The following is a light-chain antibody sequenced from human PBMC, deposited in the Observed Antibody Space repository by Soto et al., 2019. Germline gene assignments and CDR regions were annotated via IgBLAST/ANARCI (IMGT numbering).Light chain of an antibody. Sequence: EIVLTQSPGTLSLSPGERATLSCRASQSVSSSYLAWYQQKPGQAPRLLIYGASSRATGIPDRFGGSGSGTDFTLTISRLEPEDFAVYYWQQYGSSPRTFGQGTMVEIK. CDR1: QSVSSSY. CDR3: QQYGSSPRT. V-gene: IGKV3-20*01. CDR2: GAS. J-gene: IGKJ1*01.